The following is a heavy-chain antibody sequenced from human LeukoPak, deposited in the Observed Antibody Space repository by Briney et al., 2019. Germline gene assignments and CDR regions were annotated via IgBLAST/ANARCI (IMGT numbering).Heavy chain of an antibody. CDR1: GYSISSGYY. V-gene: IGHV4-38-2*02. J-gene: IGHJ3*02. D-gene: IGHD1-26*01. Sequence: PSETLSLTCTVSGYSISSGYYWGWIRQPPGKGLGWIGSIYHSGSTYYNPSLKSPVTISVDTSKNQFSLKQSSVTAADTAVYDCARVGAMDAFDIWGQGTMVTVAS. CDR3: ARVGAMDAFDI. CDR2: IYHSGST.